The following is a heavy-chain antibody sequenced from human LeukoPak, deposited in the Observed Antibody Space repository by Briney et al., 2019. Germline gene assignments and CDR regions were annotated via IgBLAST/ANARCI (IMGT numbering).Heavy chain of an antibody. Sequence: SETLSLTCTVSGGSISSSSYYWGWIRQPPGKGLEWIGSIYYSGSTYYNPSLKSRVTISVDTSKNQFSLKLSSVTAADTAVYYCARVGIALWFGELLNGVFDYWGQGTLVTVSS. CDR3: ARVGIALWFGELLNGVFDY. V-gene: IGHV4-39*07. J-gene: IGHJ4*02. CDR1: GGSISSSSYY. D-gene: IGHD3-10*01. CDR2: IYYSGST.